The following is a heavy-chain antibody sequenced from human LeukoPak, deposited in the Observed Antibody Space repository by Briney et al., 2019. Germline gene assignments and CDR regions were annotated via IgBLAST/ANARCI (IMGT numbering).Heavy chain of an antibody. V-gene: IGHV1-2*02. CDR3: AREAGDNTYNV. D-gene: IGHD7-27*01. CDR1: IYTFTHYY. J-gene: IGHJ3*01. CDR2: INPKSGET. Sequence: ASATVSRKASIYTFTHYYMHWVRQAPAQGRAGMGWINPKSGETRYEQNFQGRVTMARDTSITTAYMELSRLRSDDTAVYYCAREAGDNTYNVWGQGTMVTVSS.